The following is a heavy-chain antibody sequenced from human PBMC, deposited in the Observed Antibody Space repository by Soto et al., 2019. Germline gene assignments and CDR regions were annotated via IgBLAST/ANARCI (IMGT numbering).Heavy chain of an antibody. J-gene: IGHJ5*02. CDR3: ARDRGIAAAGTGWFDP. V-gene: IGHV3-66*01. CDR2: IYSGGST. D-gene: IGHD6-13*01. Sequence: EVQLVESGGGLVQPGGSLRLSCAASGFTVSSNYMSWVRQAPGKGLEWVSVIYSGGSTYYADSVKGRFTISRDNSKNTLYLQMNSLRAEDTAVYYCARDRGIAAAGTGWFDPWGQGTLVTVSS. CDR1: GFTVSSNY.